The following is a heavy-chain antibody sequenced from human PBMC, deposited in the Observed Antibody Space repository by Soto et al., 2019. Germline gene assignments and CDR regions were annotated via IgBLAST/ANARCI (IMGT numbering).Heavy chain of an antibody. J-gene: IGHJ4*02. D-gene: IGHD3-22*01. CDR1: GGSISSYY. V-gene: IGHV4-59*01. Sequence: SETLSLTCTVSGGSISSYYWSWIRQPPGKGLEWIGYIYYSGSTNYNPSLKSRVTISVDTSKNQFSLKLSSVTAADTAVYYCARGGAGSGYYLFDSWGQGTLVTVSS. CDR3: ARGGAGSGYYLFDS. CDR2: IYYSGST.